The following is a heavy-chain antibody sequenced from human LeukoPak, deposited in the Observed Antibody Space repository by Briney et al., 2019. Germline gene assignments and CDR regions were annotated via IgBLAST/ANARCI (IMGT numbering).Heavy chain of an antibody. J-gene: IGHJ4*02. D-gene: IGHD3-22*01. CDR2: ISWNSGSI. CDR1: GFTFDDYA. Sequence: GGSLRLSCAASGFTFDDYAMHWVRQAPGKGLEWVSGISWNSGSIGYADSVKGRFTISRDNAKNSLYLQMNSLRAEDTALYYCAKDRGVIGSSGFDYRGQGTLVTVSS. CDR3: AKDRGVIGSSGFDY. V-gene: IGHV3-9*01.